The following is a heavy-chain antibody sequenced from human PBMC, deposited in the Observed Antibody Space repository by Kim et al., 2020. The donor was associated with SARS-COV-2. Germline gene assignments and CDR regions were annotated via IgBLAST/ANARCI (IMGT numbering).Heavy chain of an antibody. D-gene: IGHD6-19*01. V-gene: IGHV4-59*08. CDR3: ARHGYSSGGTLPDY. CDR1: GGSISSYY. CDR2: IYYSGST. Sequence: SETLSLTCTVSGGSISSYYWSWIRQPPGKGLEWIGYIYYSGSTNYNPSLKSRVTISVDTSKNQFSLKLSSVTAADTAVYYCARHGYSSGGTLPDYWGQGTLVTVSS. J-gene: IGHJ4*02.